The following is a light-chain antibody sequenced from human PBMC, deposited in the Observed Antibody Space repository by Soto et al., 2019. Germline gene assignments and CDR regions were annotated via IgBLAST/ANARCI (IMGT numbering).Light chain of an antibody. CDR2: VAS. Sequence: DIQMTQSPSSVSASVGDRVTISCRASQGIANWFGWYQQRPGKAPKLLISVASNLQSWGPSRISGSGSGTEFTLTISSLQPDDFATYYCQHYNSYSEAFGQGTKVDIK. V-gene: IGKV1-5*01. J-gene: IGKJ1*01. CDR1: QGIANW. CDR3: QHYNSYSEA.